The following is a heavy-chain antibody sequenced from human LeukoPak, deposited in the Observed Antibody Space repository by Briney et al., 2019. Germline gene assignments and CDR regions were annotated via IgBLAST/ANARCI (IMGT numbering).Heavy chain of an antibody. J-gene: IGHJ4*02. V-gene: IGHV3-23*01. Sequence: GGSLRLSCAASGFTFSSYAMSWVRQAPGKGLEWVSSITGSSASTYYADSVKGRFTISRDNSKNTLYLQMNSLRAEDMAVYFCAKLDYYDTHWGQGTLVTVSS. CDR3: AKLDYYDTH. CDR2: ITGSSAST. CDR1: GFTFSSYA. D-gene: IGHD3-22*01.